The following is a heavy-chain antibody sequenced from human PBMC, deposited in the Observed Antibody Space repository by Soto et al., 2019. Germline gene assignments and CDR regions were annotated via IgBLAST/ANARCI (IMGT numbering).Heavy chain of an antibody. Sequence: ASVKVSCKASGFTFTSSAVQWVRQARGQRLEWIGWIVVGSGNTNYAQKFQERVTITRDMSTSTAYMELSSLRSEDTAVYYCAADHPRSVQPPALGRGGLRYYYGMDVWGQGTTVTVSS. CDR3: AADHPRSVQPPALGRGGLRYYYGMDV. D-gene: IGHD4-17*01. CDR1: GFTFTSSA. V-gene: IGHV1-58*01. J-gene: IGHJ6*02. CDR2: IVVGSGNT.